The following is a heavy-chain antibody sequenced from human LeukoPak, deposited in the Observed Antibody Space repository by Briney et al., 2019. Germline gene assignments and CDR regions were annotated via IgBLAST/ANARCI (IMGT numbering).Heavy chain of an antibody. V-gene: IGHV1-2*06. CDR2: INPNSGGT. Sequence: ASVKVSCKASGYTFTGYYMHWVRQAPGQGLEWMGRINPNSGGTNYAQKFQGRATMTRDTSISTAYMELSRLRSDDTAVYYCARDRIAAAGQLYNWFDPWGQGTLVTVPS. D-gene: IGHD6-13*01. J-gene: IGHJ5*02. CDR3: ARDRIAAAGQLYNWFDP. CDR1: GYTFTGYY.